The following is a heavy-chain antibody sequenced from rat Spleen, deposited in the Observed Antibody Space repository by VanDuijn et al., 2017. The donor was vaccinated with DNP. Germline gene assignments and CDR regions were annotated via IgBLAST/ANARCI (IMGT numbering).Heavy chain of an antibody. CDR1: GFTFSDYN. J-gene: IGHJ4*01. Sequence: EVQLVESGGGLVQPGRSLKLSCAASGFTFSDYNMAWVRQAPKKGLEWVATISTSGGSTYYRNSVKGRFTVSRDNAKRTLYLQMDSLRSEDTATYYCARHDYGSYYAMDAWGQGTSVTVSS. CDR2: ISTSGGST. V-gene: IGHV5-7*01. CDR3: ARHDYGSYYAMDA. D-gene: IGHD1-3*01.